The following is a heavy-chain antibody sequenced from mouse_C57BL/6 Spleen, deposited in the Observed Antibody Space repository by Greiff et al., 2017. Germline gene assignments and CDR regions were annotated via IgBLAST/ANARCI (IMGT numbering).Heavy chain of an antibody. CDR2: IDPSDSYT. CDR3: ARGKLSFDY. V-gene: IGHV1-69*01. Sequence: QVQLQQPGAELVMPGASVKLSCKASGYTFTSYWMHWVKQRPGHGLEWIGEIDPSDSYTNYNQKFKGKSTLTVDKSSSTAYMQLSSLTSEDSAVYYCARGKLSFDYWGQGTTLTVSS. CDR1: GYTFTSYW. J-gene: IGHJ2*01. D-gene: IGHD2-12*01.